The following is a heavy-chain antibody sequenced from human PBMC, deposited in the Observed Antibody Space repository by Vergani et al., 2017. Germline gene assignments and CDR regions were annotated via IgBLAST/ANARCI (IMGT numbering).Heavy chain of an antibody. CDR1: GGSFSGYY. V-gene: IGHV4-34*01. D-gene: IGHD2-2*01. J-gene: IGHJ5*02. Sequence: QVQLQESGPGLLKPSETLSLTCAVYGGSFSGYYWSWIRQPPGKGLEWIGEINHSGSTNYNPSLKSRVTISVDTSKNQFSLKLSSVTAADTAVYYCARDIVVVPAAIPLHWFDPWGQGTLVTVSS. CDR3: ARDIVVVPAAIPLHWFDP. CDR2: INHSGST.